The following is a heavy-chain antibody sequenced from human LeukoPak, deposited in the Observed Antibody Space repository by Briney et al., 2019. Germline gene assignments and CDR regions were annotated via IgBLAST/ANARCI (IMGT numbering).Heavy chain of an antibody. Sequence: PGGSLRLSCAASGFTFSSYAMHWVRQAPGKGLEWVAVISYDGSNKYYADSVKGRFTISRDNSKNTLYLQMNSLRAEDTAVYYCAGGFGELLIDYWGQGTLVTVSS. CDR3: AGGFGELLIDY. CDR2: ISYDGSNK. CDR1: GFTFSSYA. J-gene: IGHJ4*02. D-gene: IGHD3-10*01. V-gene: IGHV3-30-3*01.